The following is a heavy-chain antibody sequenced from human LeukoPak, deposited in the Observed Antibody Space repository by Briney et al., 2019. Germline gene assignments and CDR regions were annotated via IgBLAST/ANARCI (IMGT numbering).Heavy chain of an antibody. Sequence: GGSLRLSCAACGFTFSSYDMHWVRQATGKGLEWVSAIGTAGDTYYPGSVKGQFTISRENAKNSLYLQMNSLRAGDTAVYYCARAPAVAAKKRGYYYYMDVWGKGTTVTISS. J-gene: IGHJ6*03. CDR1: GFTFSSYD. CDR3: ARAPAVAAKKRGYYYYMDV. V-gene: IGHV3-13*03. CDR2: IGTAGDT. D-gene: IGHD6-19*01.